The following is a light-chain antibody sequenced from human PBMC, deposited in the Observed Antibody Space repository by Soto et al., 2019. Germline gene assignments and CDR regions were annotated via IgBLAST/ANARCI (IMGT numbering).Light chain of an antibody. J-gene: IGLJ2*01. V-gene: IGLV4-69*01. CDR2: LNSDGSH. Sequence: QLVLTQSPSASASLGASVKLTCTLSSEHSSYAIAWHQQQPEKGPRYLMNLNSDGSHTKGDAIPDRFSGSSSGAERYLTISSLQSEDEADYYCQTWGTGIVVFGGGTKVTVL. CDR3: QTWGTGIVV. CDR1: SEHSSYA.